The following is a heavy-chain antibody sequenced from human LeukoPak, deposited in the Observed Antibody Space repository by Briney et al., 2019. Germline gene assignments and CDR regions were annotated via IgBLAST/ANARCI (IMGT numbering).Heavy chain of an antibody. Sequence: GGSLRLSCAASGFTFSSYSMNWVRQAPGKGLERVSSISSSSSYIYYADSVKGRFTISRDNAKNSLYPQMNSLRAEDTAVYYCARDPYYYDSSGYHHFDYWGQGTLVTVSS. V-gene: IGHV3-21*01. D-gene: IGHD3-22*01. CDR2: ISSSSSYI. CDR1: GFTFSSYS. CDR3: ARDPYYYDSSGYHHFDY. J-gene: IGHJ4*02.